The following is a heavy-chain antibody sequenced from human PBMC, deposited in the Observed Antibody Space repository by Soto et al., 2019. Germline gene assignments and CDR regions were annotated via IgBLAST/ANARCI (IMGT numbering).Heavy chain of an antibody. Sequence: SETLSLTCTVSGGSISSYYWSWIRQPPGKGLEWIGYIYYSGSTNYNPSLKSRVTISVDTSKNQFSLKLSSVTAADTAVYYCARQFTIFGVALALDYWGQGTLVTVSS. J-gene: IGHJ4*02. CDR3: ARQFTIFGVALALDY. D-gene: IGHD3-3*01. CDR2: IYYSGST. CDR1: GGSISSYY. V-gene: IGHV4-59*08.